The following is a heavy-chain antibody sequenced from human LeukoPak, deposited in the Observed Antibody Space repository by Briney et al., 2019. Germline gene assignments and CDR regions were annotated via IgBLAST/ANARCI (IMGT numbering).Heavy chain of an antibody. V-gene: IGHV3-53*01. CDR1: GFTVSSNY. D-gene: IGHD3-9*01. CDR2: IYSGGST. J-gene: IGHJ4*02. CDR3: ASNVLRYFDWLPPDY. Sequence: GGSPRLSCAASGFTVSSNYMSWVRQAPGKGLEWVSVIYSGGSTYYADSVKGRFTISRDNSKNTLYLQMNSLRAEDTAVYYCASNVLRYFDWLPPDYWGQGTLVTVSS.